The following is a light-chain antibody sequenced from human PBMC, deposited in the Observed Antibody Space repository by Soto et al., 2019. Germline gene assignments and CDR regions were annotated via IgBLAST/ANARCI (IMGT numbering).Light chain of an antibody. CDR2: ANT. Sequence: QSVLTQPPSVSGAPGQRVTISCTGSRSNIGAGFDVHWYQQLPGTAPKLLIYANTNRPSGVPDRFSGSKSGTSASLVIAGLQAEDEADYYCQSHDSDMSRVFGGGTKVTVL. V-gene: IGLV1-40*01. J-gene: IGLJ3*02. CDR1: RSNIGAGFD. CDR3: QSHDSDMSRV.